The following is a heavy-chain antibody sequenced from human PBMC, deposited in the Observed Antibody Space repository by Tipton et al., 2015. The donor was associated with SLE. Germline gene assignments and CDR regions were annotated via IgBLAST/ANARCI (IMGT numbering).Heavy chain of an antibody. J-gene: IGHJ4*02. Sequence: SLRLSCAASGFNFNYFAMSWVRQAPGKGLEWVSAMSGSGASTYYADSVKGRFTISRDNSKNTLYLQMDNLRAEDTAVYYCARSDIVDTTTDYLDYWGQGVLVTVSS. CDR3: ARSDIVDTTTDYLDY. V-gene: IGHV3-23*01. CDR1: GFNFNYFA. CDR2: MSGSGAST. D-gene: IGHD5-12*01.